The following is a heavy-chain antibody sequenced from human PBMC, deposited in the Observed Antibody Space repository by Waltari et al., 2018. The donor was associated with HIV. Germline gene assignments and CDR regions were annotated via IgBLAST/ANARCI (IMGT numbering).Heavy chain of an antibody. CDR2: FFYGGSIS. V-gene: IGHV4-39*01. J-gene: IGHJ4*02. D-gene: IGHD7-27*01. CDR3: ARPPQTGDLGDY. CDR1: GGSIGDSSSY. Sequence: QLQLHESGPGVVKPSETLSLTCTVSGGSIGDSSSYWAWIRQPPGKGLEWIGSFFYGGSISYGVRAAYLPSLKRRLSISVDTSRNQLSLKLRSVNATDTAVYFCARPPQTGDLGDYWGRGTLVTVS.